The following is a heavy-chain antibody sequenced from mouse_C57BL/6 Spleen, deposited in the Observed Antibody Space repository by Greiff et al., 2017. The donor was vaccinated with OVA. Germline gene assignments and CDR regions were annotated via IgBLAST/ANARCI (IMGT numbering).Heavy chain of an antibody. V-gene: IGHV2-6-1*01. CDR1: GFSLTSYG. CDR3: ARQPPIYYDYDSYAMDY. D-gene: IGHD2-4*01. J-gene: IGHJ4*01. Sequence: QVQLKESGPGLVAPSQSLSITCTVSGFSLTSYGVHWVRQPPGKGLEWLVVIWSDGSTTYNSALKSRLSISKDNSKSQVFLKMNSLQTDDTAMYYCARQPPIYYDYDSYAMDYWGQGTSVTVSS. CDR2: IWSDGST.